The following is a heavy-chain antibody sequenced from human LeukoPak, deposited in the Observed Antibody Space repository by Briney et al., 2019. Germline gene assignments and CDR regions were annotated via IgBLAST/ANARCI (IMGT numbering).Heavy chain of an antibody. CDR2: IYYSGST. CDR1: GGSISSSSYY. J-gene: IGHJ3*02. D-gene: IGHD6-13*01. V-gene: IGHV4-39*07. Sequence: SETLSLTCTVSGGSISSSSYYWGWIRQPPGKGLEWIGSIYYSGSTYYNPSLKSRVTISVDTSKNQFSLKLSSVTAADTAVYYCARGLEEQQLVSGAFDIWGQGTMVTVSS. CDR3: ARGLEEQQLVSGAFDI.